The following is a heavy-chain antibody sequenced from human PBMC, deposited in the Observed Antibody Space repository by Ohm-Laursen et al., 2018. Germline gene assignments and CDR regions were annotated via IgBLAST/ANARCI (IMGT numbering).Heavy chain of an antibody. CDR2: ISLDGSTK. CDR3: AKENPSYFYDY. CDR1: GFTFSNHG. D-gene: IGHD3-10*01. V-gene: IGHV3-30*18. Sequence: SLRLSCAASGFTFSNHGMHWVRQAPGKGLGWVAIISLDGSTKYYGDSVKGRFTISRDDSKNTLFLQMSALRAEDTALYYCAKENPSYFYDYWGQGTLVTVSS. J-gene: IGHJ4*02.